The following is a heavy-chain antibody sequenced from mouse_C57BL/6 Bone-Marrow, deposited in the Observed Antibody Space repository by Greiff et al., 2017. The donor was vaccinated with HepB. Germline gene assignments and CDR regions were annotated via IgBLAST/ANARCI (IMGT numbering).Heavy chain of an antibody. D-gene: IGHD1-1*01. CDR1: GFTFSSYG. J-gene: IGHJ3*01. V-gene: IGHV5-6*01. CDR2: ISSGGSYT. Sequence: EVKLVESGGDLVKPGGSLKLSCAASGFTFSSYGMSWVRQTPDKRLEWVATISSGGSYTYYPDSVKGRFTISRDNAKNTLYLQMSSLKSEDTAMYYCARHDCLLLRYTGFAYWGQGTLVTVSA. CDR3: ARHDCLLLRYTGFAY.